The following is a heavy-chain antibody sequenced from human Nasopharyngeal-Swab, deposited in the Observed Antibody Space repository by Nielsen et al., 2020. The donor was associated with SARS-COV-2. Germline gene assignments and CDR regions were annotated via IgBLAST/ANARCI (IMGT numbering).Heavy chain of an antibody. V-gene: IGHV3-15*01. J-gene: IGHJ4*02. Sequence: GESLKISCAASGFTFSNYAMSWVRQAPGKGLEWVGRIKSKTDGGTTDYAAPVKGRFTISRDDSKNTLYLQMNSLKTEDTAVYYCTTAGGSTVTTDGWGQGTLVTVSS. D-gene: IGHD4-17*01. CDR3: TTAGGSTVTTDG. CDR2: IKSKTDGGTT. CDR1: GFTFSNYA.